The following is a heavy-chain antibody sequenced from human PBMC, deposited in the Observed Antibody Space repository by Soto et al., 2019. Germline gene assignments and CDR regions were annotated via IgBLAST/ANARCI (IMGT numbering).Heavy chain of an antibody. CDR3: AKDDFTDRGDDYFDY. Sequence: GGSLRLSCAASGFSFTNFAMSGVRQAPGKGLEWVEGIGASGDITWYADSVKGRLSISRDNSKNTLYLQLNSLRFEDTAVYYCAKDDFTDRGDDYFDYWGPGTLVTVSS. D-gene: IGHD2-21*02. CDR2: IGASGDIT. J-gene: IGHJ4*02. V-gene: IGHV3-23*01. CDR1: GFSFTNFA.